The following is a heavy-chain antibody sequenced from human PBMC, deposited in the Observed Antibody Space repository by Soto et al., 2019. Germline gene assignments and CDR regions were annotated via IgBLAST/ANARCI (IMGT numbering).Heavy chain of an antibody. CDR1: GGTLSRNA. D-gene: IGHD3-10*01. J-gene: IGHJ6*01. CDR2: IIPILGTP. CDR3: AGAWFGSRSDGTRGYYGMAV. Sequence: QVQLVQSGAAVTKPGSSVKVSCKASGGTLSRNAINWVRQAPGQGLEWVGGIIPILGTPNYAQRFRGRVTITAEKSSNTASMELSSLTSGDTAVYFCAGAWFGSRSDGTRGYYGMAVWGQGTTVTVSS. V-gene: IGHV1-69*06.